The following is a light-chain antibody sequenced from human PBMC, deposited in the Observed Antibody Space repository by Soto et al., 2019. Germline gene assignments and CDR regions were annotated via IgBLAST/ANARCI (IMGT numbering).Light chain of an antibody. Sequence: DIVLTQSPGTLSLSPGKRATLSCWASQSVGNNYLAWYQQKPGQAPRLLIYHASSRATGIPDRFSGSGSGTDFTLTISRLAPEDFAVYYCEQCGWSPPITFGQGTRLEIK. V-gene: IGKV3-20*01. CDR3: EQCGWSPPIT. J-gene: IGKJ5*01. CDR2: HAS. CDR1: QSVGNNY.